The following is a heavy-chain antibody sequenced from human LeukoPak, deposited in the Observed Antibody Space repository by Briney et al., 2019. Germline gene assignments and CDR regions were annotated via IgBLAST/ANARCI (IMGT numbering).Heavy chain of an antibody. CDR3: ARVYGSGSPLDY. J-gene: IGHJ4*02. CDR2: INPNSGGT. V-gene: IGHV1-2*02. CDR1: GYTFTGYY. Sequence: ASVKVSCKASGYTFTGYYMHWVRQAPGQGLEWMGWINPNSGGTNYAQKFQGRVTITADESTSTAYMELSSLRSEDTAVYYCARVYGSGSPLDYWGQGTLVTVSS. D-gene: IGHD3-10*01.